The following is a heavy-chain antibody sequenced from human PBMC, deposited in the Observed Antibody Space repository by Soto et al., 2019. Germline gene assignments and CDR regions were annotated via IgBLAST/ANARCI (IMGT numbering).Heavy chain of an antibody. D-gene: IGHD3-16*02. J-gene: IGHJ4*02. CDR1: CGSVSSGSYY. Sequence: PSETLSLTCTVSCGSVSSGSYYWSWVRQAPGKGLEWVSAISGSGGSTYYADSVKGRFTISRDNSKNTLYLQMNSLRAEDTAVYYCAKYDYVWGSYRSNPQYFDYWGQGTLVTVSS. V-gene: IGHV3-23*01. CDR3: AKYDYVWGSYRSNPQYFDY. CDR2: ISGSGGST.